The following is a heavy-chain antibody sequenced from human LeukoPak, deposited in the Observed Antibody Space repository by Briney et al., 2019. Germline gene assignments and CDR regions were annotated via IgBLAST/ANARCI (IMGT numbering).Heavy chain of an antibody. CDR1: GFTFSSYG. V-gene: IGHV3-30*18. Sequence: GGSLRLSCAASGFTFSSYGVHWVRQAPGKGLEWVAVISYDGSNKYYADSVKGRFTISRDNSKNTLYLQMNSLRAEDTAVYYCAKGARGWFGELCQNYWGQGTLVTVSS. J-gene: IGHJ4*02. D-gene: IGHD3-10*01. CDR3: AKGARGWFGELCQNY. CDR2: ISYDGSNK.